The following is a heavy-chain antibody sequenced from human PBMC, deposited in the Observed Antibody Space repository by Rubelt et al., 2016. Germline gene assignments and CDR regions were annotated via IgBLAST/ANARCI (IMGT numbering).Heavy chain of an antibody. Sequence: NYAMNWVRQAPGKGLEWVSALSGSGGDTFHADSVKGRFTISRDNSKNTLYLQMNSLRAEDTAVYYCARLRTATGNSFDCWGQGTLVTVSS. CDR3: ARLRTATGNSFDC. CDR1: NYA. D-gene: IGHD6-13*01. V-gene: IGHV3-23*01. J-gene: IGHJ4*02. CDR2: LSGSGGDT.